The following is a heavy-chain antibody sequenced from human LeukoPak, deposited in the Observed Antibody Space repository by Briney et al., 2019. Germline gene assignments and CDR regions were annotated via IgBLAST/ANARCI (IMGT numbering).Heavy chain of an antibody. V-gene: IGHV4-34*01. J-gene: IGHJ5*02. CDR3: ARGIQEDYYDSSGYYYSWFDP. Sequence: KPSETLSLTCAVYGGSFSGYYWSWLRQPPGKGLEWIGEINHSGSTNYNPSLKSRVTISVDRSKNQFSLKLSSVTAADTAVYYCARGIQEDYYDSSGYYYSWFDPWGQGTLVTVSS. D-gene: IGHD3-22*01. CDR1: GGSFSGYY. CDR2: INHSGST.